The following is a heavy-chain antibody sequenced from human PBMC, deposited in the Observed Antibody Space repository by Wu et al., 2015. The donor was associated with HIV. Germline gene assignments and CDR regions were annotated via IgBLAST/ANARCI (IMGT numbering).Heavy chain of an antibody. CDR1: GGTFSTYA. J-gene: IGHJ3*02. V-gene: IGHV1-69*01. CDR3: ARDPRDAGI. D-gene: IGHD1-14*01. CDR2: IIPIYGTA. Sequence: QVQLVQSGAEVKKPGASVKVSCKASGGTFSTYAISWVRQAPGQGLEWMGGIIPIYGTANYAQKFQGRVTITADESTTTAYMKLSSLTSGDTAMYYCARDPRDAGIWGQGTMVTVSS.